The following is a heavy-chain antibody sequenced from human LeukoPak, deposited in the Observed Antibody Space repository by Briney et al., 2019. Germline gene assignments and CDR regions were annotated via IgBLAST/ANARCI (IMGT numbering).Heavy chain of an antibody. CDR3: ARGTHAGSPGQYFDS. V-gene: IGHV4-59*01. CDR2: VYYSGGT. CDR1: GVSMSGFY. D-gene: IGHD1-7*01. Sequence: SETLSLTCSFSGVSMSGFYCTWIRQPPGKGLEWIGHVYYSGGTGYNPSLKSRVSMSIDTSNNQFSLKLKSVTAADTAFYYCARGTHAGSPGQYFDSWGQGILVTVSS. J-gene: IGHJ4*02.